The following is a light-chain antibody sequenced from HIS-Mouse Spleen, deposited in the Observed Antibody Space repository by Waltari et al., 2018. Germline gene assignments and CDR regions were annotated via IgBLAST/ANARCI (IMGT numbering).Light chain of an antibody. CDR3: YSAADNNVV. CDR2: KDS. CDR1: VLAKKY. J-gene: IGLJ2*01. V-gene: IGLV3-27*01. Sequence: SYELTQPSSVSVSPGQTARSTCSGDVLAKKYARWFQQKPGLAPVRVIYKDSERPSGIPERFSGSSSGTTVTLTISGAQVEDEADYYCYSAADNNVVFGGGTKLTVL.